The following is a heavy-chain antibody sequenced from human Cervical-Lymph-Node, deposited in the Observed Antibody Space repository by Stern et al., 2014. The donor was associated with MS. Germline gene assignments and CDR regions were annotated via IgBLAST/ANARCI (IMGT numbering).Heavy chain of an antibody. CDR1: RFTFRSYG. Sequence: QVQLVESGGGVVQPGTSLRLSCTGSRFTFRSYGIHLVRQAPGKGLEWVSVTSYDGSNRHYADSVKGRFTLSRDNSKKQVYLHLNSLRPEDTGVYHCAKDRRGGYNYLYGMDVWGQGTTVTVS. D-gene: IGHD5-18*01. V-gene: IGHV3-30*18. J-gene: IGHJ6*02. CDR2: TSYDGSNR. CDR3: AKDRRGGYNYLYGMDV.